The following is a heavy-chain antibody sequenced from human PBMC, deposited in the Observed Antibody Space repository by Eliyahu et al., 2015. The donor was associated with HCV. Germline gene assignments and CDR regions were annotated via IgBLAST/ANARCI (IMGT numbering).Heavy chain of an antibody. D-gene: IGHD1-26*01. J-gene: IGHJ6*02. CDR1: GGSIXSYY. CDR2: IYYSGST. V-gene: IGHV4-59*01. CDR3: ARSDRGNYYYYGMDV. Sequence: QVQLQESGSGLVKPSETLSLTCTVSGGSIXSYYWSWIRQPPGKGLEWIGYIYYSGSTNYNPSLKSRVTISVDTSKNQFSLKLSSVTAADTAVYYCARSDRGNYYYYGMDVWGQGTTVTVSS.